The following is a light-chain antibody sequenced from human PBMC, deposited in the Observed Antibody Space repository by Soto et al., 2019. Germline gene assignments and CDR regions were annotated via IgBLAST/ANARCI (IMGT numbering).Light chain of an antibody. CDR3: QQYKNWPPIT. CDR2: GAY. J-gene: IGKJ5*01. Sequence: EIVIPQSTATLSVSPVSRATPSGRSSQSVSSNLAWYQKKPGQAPRLLIYGAYTRATGIPARFSGSGCGTEFTLTISSLQSEDFAVYDCQQYKNWPPITFGQGTRLENK. V-gene: IGKV3-15*01. CDR1: QSVSSN.